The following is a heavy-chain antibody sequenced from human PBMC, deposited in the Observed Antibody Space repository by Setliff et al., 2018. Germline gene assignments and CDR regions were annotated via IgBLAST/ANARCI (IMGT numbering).Heavy chain of an antibody. CDR3: ARESRYYYDNLGTLDY. Sequence: SETLSLTCTVSGASVRSGPYYWSWIRQPPGKGLEWIGYIYSSGSTYYNPSLKSRVSISVDTSKNQFSLKLSSVTAADTAVYYCARESRYYYDNLGTLDYWGQGTLVTVSS. CDR1: GASVRSGPYY. D-gene: IGHD3-22*01. V-gene: IGHV4-30-4*08. CDR2: IYSSGST. J-gene: IGHJ4*02.